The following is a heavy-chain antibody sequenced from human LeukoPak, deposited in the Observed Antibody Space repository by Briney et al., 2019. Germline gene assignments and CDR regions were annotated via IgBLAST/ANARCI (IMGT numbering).Heavy chain of an antibody. V-gene: IGHV4-34*01. J-gene: IGHJ5*02. CDR2: INHSGST. CDR3: ARIITIFGVVMRANWFDP. D-gene: IGHD3-3*01. CDR1: GGSFSGYY. Sequence: PSETLSLTCAVYGGSFSGYYWSWIRQPPGKGLEWIGEINHSGSTNYNPSLKSRVTISVDTSKNQFSLKLSSVTAADTAVYYCARIITIFGVVMRANWFDPWGQGTLVTVSS.